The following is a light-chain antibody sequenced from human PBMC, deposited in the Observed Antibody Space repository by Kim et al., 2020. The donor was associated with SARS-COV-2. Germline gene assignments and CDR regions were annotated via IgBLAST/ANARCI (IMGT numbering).Light chain of an antibody. CDR1: SGHSNYA. CDR3: QTWGTGIRV. Sequence: QPVLTQSPSASASLGASVKLTCTLSSGHSNYAIAWHQQQPEKGPRYLMKLNSDGSHSKADGIPDRFSGSSSGAERYLTISSLQSDDEADYYCQTWGTGIRVFGGGTQLTVL. J-gene: IGLJ2*01. CDR2: LNSDGSH. V-gene: IGLV4-69*01.